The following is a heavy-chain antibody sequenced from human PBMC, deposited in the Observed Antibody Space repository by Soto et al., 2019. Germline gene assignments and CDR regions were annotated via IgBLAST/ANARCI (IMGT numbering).Heavy chain of an antibody. CDR3: ARGRYGDY. V-gene: IGHV1-18*01. D-gene: IGHD1-1*01. CDR1: GYAFTTYG. J-gene: IGHJ4*02. Sequence: QVHLVQSGAEVKKPGASVKVSCKGSGYAFTTYGITWVRQAPGQGLEWMGWSSAHNGKTNYAQKRQGRGTVTRATSTSTAYMELRSLRSDDTAVYYCARGRYGDYWGQGALVTVSS. CDR2: SSAHNGKT.